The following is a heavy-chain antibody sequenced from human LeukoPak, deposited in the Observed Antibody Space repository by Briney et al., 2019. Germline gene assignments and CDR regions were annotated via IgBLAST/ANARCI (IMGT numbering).Heavy chain of an antibody. CDR3: ARSDRGSSQPRPHY. Sequence: PSQTLSLTCTVSGGSISSGSYYWSWIRQPAGKGLEWIGRIYTSGSTNYNPSLKSRVTISVDTSKNQFSLKLSSVTAADTAVYYCARSDRGSSQPRPHYWGQGTLVTVSS. CDR2: IYTSGST. V-gene: IGHV4-61*02. J-gene: IGHJ4*02. D-gene: IGHD6-6*01. CDR1: GGSISSGSYY.